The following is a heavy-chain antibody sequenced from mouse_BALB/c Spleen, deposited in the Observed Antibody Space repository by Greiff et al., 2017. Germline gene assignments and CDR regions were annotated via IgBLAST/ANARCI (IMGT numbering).Heavy chain of an antibody. V-gene: IGHV3-2*02. CDR3: ATYGAWWYFDV. J-gene: IGHJ1*01. CDR2: ISYSGST. Sequence: DVKLQESGPGLVKPSQSLSLTCTVTGYSITSDYAWNWIRQFPGNKLEWMGYISYSGSTSYNPSLKSRISITRDTSKNQFFLQLNSVTTEDTATYYCATYGAWWYFDVWGAGTTVTVSS. D-gene: IGHD1-1*02. CDR1: GYSITSDYA.